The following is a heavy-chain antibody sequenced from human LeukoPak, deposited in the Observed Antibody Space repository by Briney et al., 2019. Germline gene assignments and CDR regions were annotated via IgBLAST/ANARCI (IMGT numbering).Heavy chain of an antibody. V-gene: IGHV3-43*02. CDR3: ARESGKFDY. Sequence: GGSLRLSCAASRFTFADYGMHWVRQAPGKGLEWVSLISGDGVSTFYADSVKGRFSISRDNSKNSLSLEMNSLRTEDTAMYYCARESGKFDYWGQGTLVAVSS. CDR1: RFTFADYG. J-gene: IGHJ4*02. CDR2: ISGDGVST.